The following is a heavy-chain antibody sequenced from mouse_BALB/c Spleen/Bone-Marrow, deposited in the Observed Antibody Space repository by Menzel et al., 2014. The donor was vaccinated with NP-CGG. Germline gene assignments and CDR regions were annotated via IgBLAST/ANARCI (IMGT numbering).Heavy chain of an antibody. V-gene: IGHV1-26*01. J-gene: IGHJ3*01. Sequence: VQLQQSGPELVKPGASVKISCKASGYSFTAYYIHWVKQSHVKSLEWIGRINPYNGATSYNQNFKDKASLTEDKSSSTAYMELHRLTSENSAVYYCARKGNYGWFAYWGQGTLVNVSA. D-gene: IGHD2-1*01. CDR2: INPYNGAT. CDR3: ARKGNYGWFAY. CDR1: GYSFTAYY.